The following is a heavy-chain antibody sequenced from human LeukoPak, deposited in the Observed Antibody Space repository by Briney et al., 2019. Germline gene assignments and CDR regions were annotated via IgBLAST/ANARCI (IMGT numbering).Heavy chain of an antibody. CDR1: GFTFSSYG. J-gene: IGHJ4*02. Sequence: GGSLRLSCAASGFTFSSYGMHWVRQAPGKGLEWVAVIWYDGSNKYCADSVKGRFTISRDNSKNTLYPQMNSLRAEDTAVYYCAREAIDIVVVPAAPHFDYWGQGTLVTVSS. V-gene: IGHV3-33*01. D-gene: IGHD2-2*01. CDR3: AREAIDIVVVPAAPHFDY. CDR2: IWYDGSNK.